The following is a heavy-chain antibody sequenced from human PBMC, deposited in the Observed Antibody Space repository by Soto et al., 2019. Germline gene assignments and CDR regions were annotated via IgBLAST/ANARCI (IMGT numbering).Heavy chain of an antibody. Sequence: ASVKVSCKASGYTFTSYGISWVRQAHGQGLEWMGWISAYNGNTNYAQKLQGRVTMTTDTSTSTAYMELRSLRSDDTAVYYCARERIRYGSRTFDYWGQGTLVTVSS. J-gene: IGHJ4*02. CDR3: ARERIRYGSRTFDY. CDR1: GYTFTSYG. D-gene: IGHD3-10*01. CDR2: ISAYNGNT. V-gene: IGHV1-18*01.